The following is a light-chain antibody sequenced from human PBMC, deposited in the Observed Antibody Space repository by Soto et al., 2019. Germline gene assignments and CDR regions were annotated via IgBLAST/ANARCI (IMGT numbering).Light chain of an antibody. CDR3: QQYTSYYT. Sequence: DIQMTQSPSTLSASVGDRVTITCRASQTISTWFAWYQQKTGQAPKLLIYKASTLQTGVPSRFSGSGSGADFTLTSSSLQPEDFGSYYCQQYTSYYTFGQGTKLEIK. V-gene: IGKV1-5*03. CDR2: KAS. CDR1: QTISTW. J-gene: IGKJ2*01.